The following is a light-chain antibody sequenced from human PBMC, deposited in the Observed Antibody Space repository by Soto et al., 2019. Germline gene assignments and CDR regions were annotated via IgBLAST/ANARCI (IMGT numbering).Light chain of an antibody. V-gene: IGKV3-11*01. CDR2: EAS. Sequence: EIFLTQSPATLSLSPVEIATLSCMASQSVGNNLAWYQQKPGKAPGLLIYEASTRATGIPARFSGSGSGTDFTLTISSLEPEDFAVYYCQQHANWPLTFGGGTKVDI. CDR3: QQHANWPLT. J-gene: IGKJ4*01. CDR1: QSVGNN.